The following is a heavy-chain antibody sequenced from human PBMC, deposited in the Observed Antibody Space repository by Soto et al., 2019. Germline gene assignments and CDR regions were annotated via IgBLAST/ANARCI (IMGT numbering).Heavy chain of an antibody. CDR1: GFTFSSYE. Sequence: EVQLVESGGGLVQPGGSLRLSCAASGFTFSSYEMNWVRQAPGKGLEWVSYISSSGSTIQYADSVKGRFTISRDNAKNSLYLQMNSLRAEDTAVYYCARRYCSSTSCLLDYWGQGTLVTVSS. CDR3: ARRYCSSTSCLLDY. V-gene: IGHV3-48*03. D-gene: IGHD2-2*01. J-gene: IGHJ4*02. CDR2: ISSSGSTI.